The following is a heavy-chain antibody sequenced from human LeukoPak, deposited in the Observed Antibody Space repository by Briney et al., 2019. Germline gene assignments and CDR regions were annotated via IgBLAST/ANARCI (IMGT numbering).Heavy chain of an antibody. Sequence: SSETLSLTCTVSGGSISSYYWSWIRQPPGKGLEWIGYIHYSGSTNYNPSLKSRVTMSVDTSKSQFSLKLSSVTAADTAVYYCARHQDYGDYALDYWGQGTLVTVSS. J-gene: IGHJ4*02. D-gene: IGHD4-17*01. CDR1: GGSISSYY. V-gene: IGHV4-59*08. CDR2: IHYSGST. CDR3: ARHQDYGDYALDY.